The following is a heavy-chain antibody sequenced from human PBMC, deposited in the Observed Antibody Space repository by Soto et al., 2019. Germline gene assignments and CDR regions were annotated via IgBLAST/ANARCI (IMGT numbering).Heavy chain of an antibody. J-gene: IGHJ4*02. V-gene: IGHV6-1*01. CDR2: TYYRSKWYN. D-gene: IGHD6-6*01. Sequence: QSQTLSLTCAISGDSVSSNSAAWNWIRQSPSRGLEWLGRTYYRSKWYNDYAVSVKSRITINPDTSKNQFSLQLNSVTPEDTAVYYCARERATTKYSIVVDYWGQGTLVTVSS. CDR1: GDSVSSNSAA. CDR3: ARERATTKYSIVVDY.